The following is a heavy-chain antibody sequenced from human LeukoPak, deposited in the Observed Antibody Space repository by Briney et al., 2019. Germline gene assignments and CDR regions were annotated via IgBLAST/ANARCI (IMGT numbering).Heavy chain of an antibody. CDR2: MTPHSGNT. Sequence: ASVKVSCTASGYTFASYDINCVRHAPGHGLERVGWMTPHSGNTGYTQKFQGRVTMTRNTSISTAYMELSSLRSEDTAVYYCARGRTQRRITMIVVVTKGGYFDYWGQGTLVTVSS. V-gene: IGHV1-8*01. CDR1: GYTFASYD. J-gene: IGHJ4*02. CDR3: ARGRTQRRITMIVVVTKGGYFDY. D-gene: IGHD3-22*01.